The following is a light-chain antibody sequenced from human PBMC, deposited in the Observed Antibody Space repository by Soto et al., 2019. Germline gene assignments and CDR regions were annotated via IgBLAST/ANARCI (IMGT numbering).Light chain of an antibody. Sequence: QSVLTQPPSASGSPGQSVTISCTGTSSDVGANNYVSWYQQHPGKAPKLMIYEVTKRPSGVPDRFSGSKSGNTAYLTVSGLQAEDEADYYCSSYAGTNRVFGTGTKVTVL. CDR3: SSYAGTNRV. J-gene: IGLJ1*01. CDR1: SSDVGANNY. V-gene: IGLV2-8*01. CDR2: EVT.